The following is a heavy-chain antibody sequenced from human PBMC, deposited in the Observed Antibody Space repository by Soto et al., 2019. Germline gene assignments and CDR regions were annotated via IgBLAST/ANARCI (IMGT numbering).Heavy chain of an antibody. CDR2: IYYSGST. V-gene: IGHV4-59*01. J-gene: IGHJ3*02. CDR3: ARAPKGAFDI. CDR1: GGSISSYY. Sequence: PSETLSLTCTVSGGSISSYYWSWIRQPPGKGLEWIGYIYYSGSTNYNPSLKSRVTISVDTSKNQFSLKLSSVTAADTAVYYCARAPKGAFDIWGQGTMVTVS.